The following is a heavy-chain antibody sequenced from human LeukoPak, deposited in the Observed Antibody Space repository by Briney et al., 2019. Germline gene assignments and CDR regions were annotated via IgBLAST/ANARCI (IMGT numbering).Heavy chain of an antibody. V-gene: IGHV3-23*01. D-gene: IGHD3-9*01. Sequence: GGSLRLSCAASGFTFSSYAMSWVRQAPGKGLEWVSAISGSGGSTYYADSVKGRFTISRDNSKNTLYLQMNSLRADDTAVYYCTKQSSLAYYDILTGDQFDCWGQGTLVTVSS. CDR2: ISGSGGST. CDR1: GFTFSSYA. J-gene: IGHJ4*02. CDR3: TKQSSLAYYDILTGDQFDC.